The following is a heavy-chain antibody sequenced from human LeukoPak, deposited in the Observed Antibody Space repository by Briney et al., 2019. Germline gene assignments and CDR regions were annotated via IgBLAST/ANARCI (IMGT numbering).Heavy chain of an antibody. CDR3: ARVAAAGRHWFDP. CDR2: IYYSGST. CDR1: GGSISSSSYY. D-gene: IGHD6-13*01. Sequence: SETLSLTCTVSGGSISSSSYYWGWIRQPPGKGLEWIGSIYYSGSTYYNPSLKSRVTISVDTSKNQFSLKLSSVTAADTAVYYCARVAAAGRHWFDPWGQGTLVTVSS. J-gene: IGHJ5*02. V-gene: IGHV4-39*07.